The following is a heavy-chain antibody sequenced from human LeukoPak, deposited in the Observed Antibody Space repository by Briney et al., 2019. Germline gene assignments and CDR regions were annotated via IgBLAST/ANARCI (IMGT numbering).Heavy chain of an antibody. V-gene: IGHV4-4*09. CDR1: GGSISSYY. Sequence: SETLSLTCTVSGGSISSYYWNWIRQPPGKGLEWIGYIYSSGITNYNPSLKGRVTISVDTSKNQFSLKLRSVTAADTTVYYCARRTTGSGPFPHWGQGTLVTVSS. CDR3: ARRTTGSGPFPH. CDR2: IYSSGIT. D-gene: IGHD3-10*01. J-gene: IGHJ1*01.